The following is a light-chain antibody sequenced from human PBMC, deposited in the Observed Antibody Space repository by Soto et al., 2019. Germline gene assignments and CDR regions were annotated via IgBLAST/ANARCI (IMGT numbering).Light chain of an antibody. CDR1: QSVLHSPSDTNY. CDR2: GAS. V-gene: IGKV4-1*01. J-gene: IGKJ1*01. CDR3: QHYYSYPQT. Sequence: SVRTSTSYSLAASMGARATINCASSQSVLHSPSDTNYLAWYQQKPGQPPKLLIYGASTRESGVPDRFSGSGSGTDFTLTISSLQPEDLATYYCQHYYSYPQTFGEGTKVAIK.